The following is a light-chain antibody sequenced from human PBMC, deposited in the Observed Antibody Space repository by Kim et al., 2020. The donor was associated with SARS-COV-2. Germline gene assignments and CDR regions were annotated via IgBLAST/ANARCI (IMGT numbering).Light chain of an antibody. CDR2: DVS. CDR3: SSYTSNNTWV. Sequence: GQSSTIACTGTSSDVGGYKYISWYQQHPSKAPKNMIYDVSKRPSGVSNRFSGSKSGDTASLTISGLQTEDEADYYCSSYTSNNTWVFGGGTQLTVL. CDR1: SSDVGGYKY. J-gene: IGLJ3*02. V-gene: IGLV2-14*04.